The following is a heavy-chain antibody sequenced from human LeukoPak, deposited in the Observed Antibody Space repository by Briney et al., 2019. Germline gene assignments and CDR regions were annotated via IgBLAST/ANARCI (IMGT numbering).Heavy chain of an antibody. J-gene: IGHJ4*02. CDR2: ISSSSSYI. D-gene: IGHD4-17*01. CDR3: ACLRGPSDY. CDR1: GFTFRNYG. V-gene: IGHV3-21*01. Sequence: GGTLRLSCAASGFTFRNYGMSWVRQVPGKGLEWVSSISSSSSYIYYADSVKGRFTISRDNAKNSLYLQMDGLTADDTAVYFCACLRGPSDYWGQGTLVTVSS.